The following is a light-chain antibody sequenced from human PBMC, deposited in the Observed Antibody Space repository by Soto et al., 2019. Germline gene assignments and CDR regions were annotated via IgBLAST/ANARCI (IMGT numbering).Light chain of an antibody. CDR3: SSYTSSSTLV. Sequence: QSALTQPASVSGSPGQSITISCTGTSSDVGGYSYVSWYQQHPGKAPKPMIYDVSNRPSGVSNRFSGSKSGNTASLTISGLQAEDEADYYCSSYTSSSTLVFGGGTKATVL. CDR2: DVS. CDR1: SSDVGGYSY. V-gene: IGLV2-14*01. J-gene: IGLJ2*01.